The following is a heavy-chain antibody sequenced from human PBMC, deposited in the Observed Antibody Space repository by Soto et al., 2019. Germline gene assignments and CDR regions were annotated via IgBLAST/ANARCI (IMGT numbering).Heavy chain of an antibody. Sequence: ASVKVSCKASGFTFTSSAVQWVRQARGQRLEWIGWIVVGSGNTNYAQKFQERVTITRDMSTSTAYMELSSLRSEDTAVYYCAAEGNCSGGSCPDAFDIWGQGTMVTV. CDR2: IVVGSGNT. CDR1: GFTFTSSA. J-gene: IGHJ3*02. D-gene: IGHD2-15*01. CDR3: AAEGNCSGGSCPDAFDI. V-gene: IGHV1-58*01.